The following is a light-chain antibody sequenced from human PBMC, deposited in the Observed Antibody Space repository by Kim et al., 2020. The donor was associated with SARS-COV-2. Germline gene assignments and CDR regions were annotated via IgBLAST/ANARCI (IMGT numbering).Light chain of an antibody. CDR2: GTS. V-gene: IGKV3-20*01. J-gene: IGKJ4*01. Sequence: EIVLTQSPGTLSLSPGERATLSCRASQSVGNSYLAWYQQKPGQAPRLLIYGTSNRATGIPDRFSGSGSGRDFTLTISRLEPEDFAVYYCQQYGRSLTFGGGAKVDTK. CDR1: QSVGNSY. CDR3: QQYGRSLT.